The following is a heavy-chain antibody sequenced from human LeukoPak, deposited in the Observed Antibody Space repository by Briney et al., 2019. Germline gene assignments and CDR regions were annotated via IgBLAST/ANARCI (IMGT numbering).Heavy chain of an antibody. CDR1: GGTFSSYA. D-gene: IGHD2-2*01. Sequence: GASVKVSCKASGGTFSSYAISWVRQAPGQGLEWMGGIIPIFGTANYAQKFQGRVTITADESTSTAYMELSSLRSGDTAVYYCARPSYCSSTSCQDYYYGMDVWGKGTTVTVSS. J-gene: IGHJ6*04. CDR2: IIPIFGTA. V-gene: IGHV1-69*13. CDR3: ARPSYCSSTSCQDYYYGMDV.